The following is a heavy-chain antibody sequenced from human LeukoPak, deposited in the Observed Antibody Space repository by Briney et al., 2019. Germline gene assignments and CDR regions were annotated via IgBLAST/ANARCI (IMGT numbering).Heavy chain of an antibody. D-gene: IGHD4-17*01. Sequence: ASVKVSCKASGYTFTAYSMHWVRQAPGQGLEWMGWINPNSGGTNYAQKFQGRVTMTRDTSTSTVYMELSSLRSEDTAVYYCARDRNYGDYSRVCMDYWGQGTLVTVSS. CDR3: ARDRNYGDYSRVCMDY. V-gene: IGHV1-2*02. CDR2: INPNSGGT. CDR1: GYTFTAYS. J-gene: IGHJ4*02.